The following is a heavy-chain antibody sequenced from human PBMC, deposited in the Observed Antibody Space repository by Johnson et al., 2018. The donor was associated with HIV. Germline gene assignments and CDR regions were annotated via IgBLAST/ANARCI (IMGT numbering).Heavy chain of an antibody. D-gene: IGHD5-18*01. CDR2: ILYDGINK. J-gene: IGHJ3*02. CDR3: ARVATADDDAFDI. CDR1: GFTFSSYA. Sequence: QVQLVESGGGVVQHGRSLRLSCAASGFTFSSYAMHWVRQAPGKGLEWVAVILYDGINKYYADSVKGRFTISRDNSKNTQYLQMNSLRAEDTALYYCARVATADDDAFDIWGLGTMVTVSS. V-gene: IGHV3-30*04.